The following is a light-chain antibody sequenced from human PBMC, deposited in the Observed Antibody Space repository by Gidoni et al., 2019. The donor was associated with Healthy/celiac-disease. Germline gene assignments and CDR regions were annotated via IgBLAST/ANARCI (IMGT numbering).Light chain of an antibody. Sequence: EIVLTQSPGTLSLSPGERATLSCSASQSVSSSYLAWYQQKPGQAPRLLIYGASSRATGIPDRFSGSGSGTDFTLTISRLEPEDFAVYYCQQYGSSPNTFGHGTKLEIK. V-gene: IGKV3-20*01. J-gene: IGKJ2*01. CDR2: GAS. CDR3: QQYGSSPNT. CDR1: QSVSSSY.